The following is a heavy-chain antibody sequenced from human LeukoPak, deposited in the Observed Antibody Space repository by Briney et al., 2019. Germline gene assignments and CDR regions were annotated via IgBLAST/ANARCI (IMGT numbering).Heavy chain of an antibody. D-gene: IGHD3-10*01. CDR3: ARDFGYYGSGSYPDCFDY. CDR2: ISGSGGST. Sequence: SGGSLRLSCAASGFTFSSYGMSWVRQAPGKGLEWVSAISGSGGSTYYADSVKGRFTISRDNSKNTLYLQMNSLRAEDTAIYYCARDFGYYGSGSYPDCFDYWGQGTLVTVSS. J-gene: IGHJ4*02. V-gene: IGHV3-23*01. CDR1: GFTFSSYG.